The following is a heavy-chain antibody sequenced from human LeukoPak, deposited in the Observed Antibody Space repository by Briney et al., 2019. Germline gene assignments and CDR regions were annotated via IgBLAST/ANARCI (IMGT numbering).Heavy chain of an antibody. CDR3: ARENNWNYFSHLNWFDP. V-gene: IGHV1-2*06. Sequence: ASVKVSCKASGYTFTGYYMHRVREAPGQGLEWMGRINANSGGTNYAQKFQGRVTMTRETSISTAYMELSRLRSDDTAVYYCARENNWNYFSHLNWFDPWGQGTLVTVSS. CDR2: INANSGGT. D-gene: IGHD1-7*01. J-gene: IGHJ5*02. CDR1: GYTFTGYY.